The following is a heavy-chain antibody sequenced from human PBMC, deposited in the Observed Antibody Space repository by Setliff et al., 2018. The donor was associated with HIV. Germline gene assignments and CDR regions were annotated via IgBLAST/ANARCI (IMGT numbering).Heavy chain of an antibody. J-gene: IGHJ6*03. Sequence: ASVKVSCKASRYTFTGYYMHWVRQAPGQGLEWMGWINPNSGGTNYAQKFQGRVTMTRDTSISTAYMELSRLRSDDTAVYYCARGMDDSSGYYYGYYDYYMDVWG. D-gene: IGHD3-22*01. CDR2: INPNSGGT. V-gene: IGHV1-2*02. CDR3: ARGMDDSSGYYYGYYDYYMDV. CDR1: RYTFTGYY.